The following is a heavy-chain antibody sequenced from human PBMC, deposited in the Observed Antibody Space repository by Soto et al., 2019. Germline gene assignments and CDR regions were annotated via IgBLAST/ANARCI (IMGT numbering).Heavy chain of an antibody. J-gene: IGHJ6*03. D-gene: IGHD2-2*01. CDR2: LNHSGST. CDR3: ARGGEIPAANPYYYYYMDV. Sequence: TQSLTCPVYCQSFNGNHWSWIHQPSRKVLQWIGELNHSGSTNYNPSLKSRVTISVDTSKNQFSLKLSSVTAADTAVYYCARGGEIPAANPYYYYYMDVWGKGTTVS. CDR1: CQSFNGNH. V-gene: IGHV4-34*01.